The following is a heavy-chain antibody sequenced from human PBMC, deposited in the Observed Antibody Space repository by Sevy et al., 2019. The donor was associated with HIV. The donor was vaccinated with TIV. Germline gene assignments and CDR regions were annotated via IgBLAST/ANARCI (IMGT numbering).Heavy chain of an antibody. D-gene: IGHD3-10*01. V-gene: IGHV4-59*01. CDR2: IYYSGIT. CDR1: GGSMTSYY. CDR3: ARSSLTYGLDY. J-gene: IGHJ4*02. Sequence: SETLSLTCTVSGGSMTSYYWTWIRQPPGRGLEWIGYIYYSGITHYNPSLKSRITISVDTSKNQLSLILTSVTAADAAVYYGARSSLTYGLDYWGQGTLVTVSS.